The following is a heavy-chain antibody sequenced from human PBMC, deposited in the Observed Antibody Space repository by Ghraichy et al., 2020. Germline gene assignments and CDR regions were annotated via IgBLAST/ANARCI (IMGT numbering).Heavy chain of an antibody. Sequence: GGSLRLSCAASGFSVTSNYMNWVRQAPGKGLEWVSIIKTGDTTYYADSVNGRFTISRDSSKNTLYLQMSSLRADDTAVYYRARGSAGPFDYWGQGTLVTVSS. CDR1: GFSVTSNY. CDR3: ARGSAGPFDY. CDR2: IKTGDTT. J-gene: IGHJ4*02. V-gene: IGHV3-53*01.